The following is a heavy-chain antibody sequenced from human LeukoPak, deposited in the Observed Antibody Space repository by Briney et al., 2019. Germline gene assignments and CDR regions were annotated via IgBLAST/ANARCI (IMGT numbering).Heavy chain of an antibody. CDR1: GGSFSGYY. CDR2: INHSGST. V-gene: IGHV4-34*01. J-gene: IGHJ4*02. Sequence: SSETLSLTCAVYGGSFSGYYWSWIRQPPGKGLEWIGEINHSGSTNYNPSLKSRVTISVDTSKNQFSLKLSSVTAADTAVYYCARGGYCSSTSCYPGRYDYWGQGTLVTVSS. CDR3: ARGGYCSSTSCYPGRYDY. D-gene: IGHD2-2*01.